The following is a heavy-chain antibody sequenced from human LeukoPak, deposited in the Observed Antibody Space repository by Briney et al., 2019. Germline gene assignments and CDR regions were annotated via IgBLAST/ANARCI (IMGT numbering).Heavy chain of an antibody. CDR1: GFTFSNKA. CDR3: ARESGGDWGYFDD. J-gene: IGHJ4*02. Sequence: GGSLRLSCVASGFTFSNKAMSWGRQAPGMGLEWVTSTTQSGESSGYADSVKGRFTISRDNSKNTLFLQMDSLRVEDTAIYYCARESGGDWGYFDDWGQGTLVTVSS. D-gene: IGHD2-21*02. V-gene: IGHV3-23*01. CDR2: TTQSGESS.